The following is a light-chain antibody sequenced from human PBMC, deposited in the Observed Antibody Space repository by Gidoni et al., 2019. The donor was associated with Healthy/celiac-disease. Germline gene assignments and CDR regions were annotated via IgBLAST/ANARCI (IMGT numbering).Light chain of an antibody. V-gene: IGKV1-8*01. Sequence: AIRLTPSPSSFSASTGDRVTITCRASQGISSYLAWYQQKPGKAPKLLSYAASTLQSGVPSRFSGSGSGTDFTLTISCLQSEDVATYYCQQYYSYSYTFGQXTKLEIK. CDR3: QQYYSYSYT. CDR2: AAS. J-gene: IGKJ2*01. CDR1: QGISSY.